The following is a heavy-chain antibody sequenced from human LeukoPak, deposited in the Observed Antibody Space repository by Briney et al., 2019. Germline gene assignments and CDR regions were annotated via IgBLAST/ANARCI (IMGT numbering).Heavy chain of an antibody. V-gene: IGHV3-21*01. Sequence: GGSLRLSCAASGFTFSSYSMSWVRQAPGKGLEWVSSISSGSTYIYYADSMKGRFTISRDNAKNSLYLQMNTLRAEDTAVYYCARDRIYSGIYYDTFDIWGHGTMVTVSS. D-gene: IGHD1-26*01. J-gene: IGHJ3*02. CDR1: GFTFSSYS. CDR2: ISSGSTYI. CDR3: ARDRIYSGIYYDTFDI.